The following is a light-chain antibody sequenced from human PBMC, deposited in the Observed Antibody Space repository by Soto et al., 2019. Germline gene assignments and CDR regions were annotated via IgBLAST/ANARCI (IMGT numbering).Light chain of an antibody. J-gene: IGLJ2*01. CDR3: CSYASSSTFHVI. CDR1: SSDVGSYNL. Sequence: QSVLTQPASVSGSPGQSITISCTGTSSDVGSYNLVSWYQQHPGKAPKLMIYEGSKRPSGVSNRFSGSKSGNTASLTISGLQAEDEADYYCCSYASSSTFHVIFGGGTQLTVL. CDR2: EGS. V-gene: IGLV2-23*03.